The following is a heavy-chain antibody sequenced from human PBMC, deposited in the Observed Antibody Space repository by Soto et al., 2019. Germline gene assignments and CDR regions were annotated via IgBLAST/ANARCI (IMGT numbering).Heavy chain of an antibody. CDR2: ISYDGSNK. V-gene: IGHV3-30*18. CDR3: AKDRITGTTDFDY. Sequence: GSLRLSCAASGFTFSSYGMHWVRQAPGKGLEWVAVISYDGSNKYYADSVKGRFTISRDNSKNTLYLQMNSLRAEDTAVYYCAKDRITGTTDFDYWGQGTLVTVSS. CDR1: GFTFSSYG. J-gene: IGHJ4*02. D-gene: IGHD1-7*01.